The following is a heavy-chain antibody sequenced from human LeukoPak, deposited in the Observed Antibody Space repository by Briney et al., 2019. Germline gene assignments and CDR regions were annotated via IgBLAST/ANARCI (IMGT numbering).Heavy chain of an antibody. D-gene: IGHD6-19*01. J-gene: IGHJ4*02. CDR2: ISGSGGST. CDR3: AKSFGSGWYLDY. V-gene: IGHV3-23*01. CDR1: GVTLSNYA. Sequence: GGSLRLSCVASGVTLSNYAMSWARQAPGKGLEWVSAISGSGGSTYYADSVKGRFTISRDNSKNTLYLQMNSLRAEDSAVYYCAKSFGSGWYLDYWGQGTLVTVSS.